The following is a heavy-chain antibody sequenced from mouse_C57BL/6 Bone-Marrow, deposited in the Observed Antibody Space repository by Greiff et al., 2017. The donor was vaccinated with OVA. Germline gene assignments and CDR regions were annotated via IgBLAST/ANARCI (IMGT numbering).Heavy chain of an antibody. CDR3: AMHFCLDY. Sequence: EVKVVESGGDLVKPGGSLKLSCAASGFTFSSYGMSWVRQTQDKRLEWVATISSGGSYTYYPDSVKGRFTISRGNAKNTLYLQMSSLNSDVTAMYSFAMHFCLDYWGPGTTLTVSS. J-gene: IGHJ2*01. V-gene: IGHV5-6*01. CDR1: GFTFSSYG. CDR2: ISSGGSYT.